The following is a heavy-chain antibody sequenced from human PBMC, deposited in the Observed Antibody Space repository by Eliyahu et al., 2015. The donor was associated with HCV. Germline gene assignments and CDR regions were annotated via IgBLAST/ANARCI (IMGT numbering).Heavy chain of an antibody. CDR2: IHHTGAT. CDR1: GGSISXNY. D-gene: IGHD5-18*01. CDR3: AREAGIQLEGHYYGMDV. J-gene: IGHJ6*02. Sequence: QVQLQESGPGLVKPSETLSLTCTLSGGSISXNYXXXXRQSPGKGLEWXGYIHHTGATHYNPSLKSRVTISLDTSKNQFSLKLKSVTSADTAVYFCAREAGIQLEGHYYGMDVWGQGSTVTVSS. V-gene: IGHV4-59*01.